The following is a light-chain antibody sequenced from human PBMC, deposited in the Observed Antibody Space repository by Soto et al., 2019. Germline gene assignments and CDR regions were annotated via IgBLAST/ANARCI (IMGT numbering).Light chain of an antibody. V-gene: IGLV2-8*01. J-gene: IGLJ1*01. CDR3: SSYAGSNNYX. CDR2: EVS. CDR1: SSDVGGYNY. Sequence: QSALTQPPSASGSPGQSVTISCTGTSSDVGGYNYVSWYQQHPGKAPKLMIYEVSKRPSGVPDRFSGSKSGNTASLTVSGLQAEDEADYYCSSYAGSNNYXFGTGXKLTVL.